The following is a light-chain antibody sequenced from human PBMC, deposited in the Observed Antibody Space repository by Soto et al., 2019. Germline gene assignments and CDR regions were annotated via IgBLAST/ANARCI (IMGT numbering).Light chain of an antibody. CDR1: QSVSSN. V-gene: IGKV3-15*01. CDR2: GAS. Sequence: EIVLTQSPSTLSVSPRERATLSCRASQSVSSNLAWYQQKPGQAPRLLIYGASTRATGIPARFSGSGSGTEFTLTISSLQSEDFAVYYCQQYNNWPQTFCQGTKLDIK. CDR3: QQYNNWPQT. J-gene: IGKJ1*01.